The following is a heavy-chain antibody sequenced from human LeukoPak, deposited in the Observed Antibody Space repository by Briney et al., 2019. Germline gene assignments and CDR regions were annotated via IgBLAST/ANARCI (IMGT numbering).Heavy chain of an antibody. Sequence: GGSLRLSCAASGFTFSSYAMSWVRQAPGKGLEWVSTISGSGGSTYYADSVKGRFTISRDNSKNTLYLQMNSLRAEDTAIYYCAKVRTHDYTNYNYWGQGTLVTVSS. CDR1: GFTFSSYA. CDR3: AKVRTHDYTNYNY. J-gene: IGHJ4*02. D-gene: IGHD4-11*01. V-gene: IGHV3-23*01. CDR2: ISGSGGST.